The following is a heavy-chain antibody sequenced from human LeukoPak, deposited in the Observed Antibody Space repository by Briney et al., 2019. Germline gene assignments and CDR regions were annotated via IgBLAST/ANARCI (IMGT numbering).Heavy chain of an antibody. CDR2: FPYDATTT. Sequence: PGESLRLSCAASGFTFSTYAMHWVRQAPGKGLEWVALFPYDATTTHYGDSVKGRFTISRDNSKNSLYLEMNSLRTEDTAVYYCARAKEGFSGYDYLFDYWGQGTLVTVSS. D-gene: IGHD5-12*01. CDR1: GFTFSTYA. J-gene: IGHJ4*02. V-gene: IGHV3-30-3*01. CDR3: ARAKEGFSGYDYLFDY.